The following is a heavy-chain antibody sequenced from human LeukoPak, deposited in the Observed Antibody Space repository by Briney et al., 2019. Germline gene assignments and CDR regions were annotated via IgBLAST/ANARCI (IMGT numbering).Heavy chain of an antibody. CDR2: INPNSGGT. V-gene: IGHV1-2*02. Sequence: ASVKVSCKAFGYTFTDYYMHWVRQAAGQGLEWMVWINPNSGGTNYAQKFQGRVTMTTDTSISTAYMEVSRLRSDDTAVYYCARVRIGQQLDKYYYYAMDVWGQGTTVTVSS. CDR1: GYTFTDYY. J-gene: IGHJ6*02. D-gene: IGHD6-13*01. CDR3: ARVRIGQQLDKYYYYAMDV.